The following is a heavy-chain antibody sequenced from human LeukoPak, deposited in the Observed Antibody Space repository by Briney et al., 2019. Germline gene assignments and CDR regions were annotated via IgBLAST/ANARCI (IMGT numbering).Heavy chain of an antibody. Sequence: GGSLRLSCAASGFTFSNAWMSWVRQAPGKGLEWVAHINQDGSEKYYVDSVKGRFTISRDNAKNSLYLQMNSLRGEDTAVYYCARDPIPIVFDYWGQGTLVTVSS. CDR3: ARDPIPIVFDY. D-gene: IGHD3-9*01. J-gene: IGHJ4*02. CDR2: INQDGSEK. V-gene: IGHV3-7*01. CDR1: GFTFSNAW.